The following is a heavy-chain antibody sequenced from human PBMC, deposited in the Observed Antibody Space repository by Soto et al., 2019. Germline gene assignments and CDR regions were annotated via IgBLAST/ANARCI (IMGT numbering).Heavy chain of an antibody. CDR3: ARQKGSIYYDSSGYYFF. J-gene: IGHJ4*02. Sequence: PSETLSLTCTVSGGSISSSSYYWGWIRQPPGKGLEWIGSIYYSGSTYYNPSLKSRVTISVDTSKNQFSLKLSSVTAADTAVYYCARQKGSIYYDSSGYYFFWGQGTLVTVSS. V-gene: IGHV4-39*01. D-gene: IGHD3-22*01. CDR1: GGSISSSSYY. CDR2: IYYSGST.